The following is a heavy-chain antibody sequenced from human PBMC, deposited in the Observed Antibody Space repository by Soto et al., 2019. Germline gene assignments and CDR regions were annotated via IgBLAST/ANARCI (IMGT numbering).Heavy chain of an antibody. V-gene: IGHV1-18*01. CDR3: AREADGSGKRGWSDP. CDR1: GYTFSSYG. Sequence: QGQLVQSGPEVKKPGASVKVSCKASGYTFSSYGISWVRQAPGEGLQWMGWISVYNGNTNYAQNLHGRVSVTTDTSTSTADMELRSLRSDDTAVYYCAREADGSGKRGWSDPWGQGTLVTVSS. D-gene: IGHD3-10*01. CDR2: ISVYNGNT. J-gene: IGHJ5*02.